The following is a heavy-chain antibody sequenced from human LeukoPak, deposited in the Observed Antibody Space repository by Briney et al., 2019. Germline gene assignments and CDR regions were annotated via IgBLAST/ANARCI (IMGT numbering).Heavy chain of an antibody. V-gene: IGHV1-3*03. CDR2: INAGNGNT. CDR3: ARATSADYYDSSGYYYADAFDI. D-gene: IGHD3-22*01. CDR1: GYTFTSYA. Sequence: ASVKVSCKASGYTFTSYAMHWVRQAPGQRLEWMGWINAGNGNTKYSQEFQGRVTITRDTSASTAYMELSSLRSEDMAVYYCARATSADYYDSSGYYYADAFDIWGQGTMVTVSS. J-gene: IGHJ3*02.